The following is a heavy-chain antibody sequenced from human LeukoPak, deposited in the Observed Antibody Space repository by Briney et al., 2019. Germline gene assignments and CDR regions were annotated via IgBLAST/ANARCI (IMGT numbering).Heavy chain of an antibody. V-gene: IGHV1-2*02. CDR3: ATAPYDSIGIFDY. CDR2: INPNSGGT. Sequence: ASVKVSCKASGYTFTGYYIHWVRQAPGQGLEWMGWINPNSGGTNYAQKFQGRVTMTRDTSISTAYMELSRLTSDDTALYYCATAPYDSIGIFDYWGQGTLVTVSS. CDR1: GYTFTGYY. D-gene: IGHD3-22*01. J-gene: IGHJ4*02.